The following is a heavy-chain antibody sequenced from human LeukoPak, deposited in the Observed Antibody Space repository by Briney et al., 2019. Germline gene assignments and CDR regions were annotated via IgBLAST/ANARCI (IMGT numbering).Heavy chain of an antibody. CDR3: AKDLFPVHVGYYYDSSGYLDY. CDR2: ISGSGGST. V-gene: IGHV3-23*01. J-gene: IGHJ4*02. D-gene: IGHD3-22*01. CDR1: GFTFSDFW. Sequence: PGGSLRLSCAGSGFTFSDFWMTWVRQTPGKGLEWVSAISGSGGSTYYADSVKGRFTISRDNSKNTLYLQMNSLRAEDTAVYYCAKDLFPVHVGYYYDSSGYLDYWGQGTLVTVSS.